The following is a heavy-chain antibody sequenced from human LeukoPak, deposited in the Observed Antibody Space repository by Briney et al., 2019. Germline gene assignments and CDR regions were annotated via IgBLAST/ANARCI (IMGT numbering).Heavy chain of an antibody. CDR2: FSATGGNT. CDR3: AKDGIVATTHYYYYYMDV. D-gene: IGHD5-12*01. V-gene: IGHV3-23*01. J-gene: IGHJ6*03. Sequence: GGSLRLSCAASGFTLSGYAMSWVRQAPGKGLEWVSGFSATGGNTHYADSVKGRFTISRDNSKNTLYLQMNSLRAEDTAVYYCAKDGIVATTHYYYYYMDVWGKVTTVTVSS. CDR1: GFTLSGYA.